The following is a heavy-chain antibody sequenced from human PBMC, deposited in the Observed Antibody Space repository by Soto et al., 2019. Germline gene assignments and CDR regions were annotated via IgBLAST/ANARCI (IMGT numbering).Heavy chain of an antibody. CDR3: AKPPYCSGGSCYEYYFDY. CDR2: ISGSGGST. D-gene: IGHD2-15*01. CDR1: GFTFSSYA. J-gene: IGHJ4*02. V-gene: IGHV3-23*01. Sequence: GGSLRLSCAASGFTFSSYAMSWVRQAPGKGLEWVSAISGSGGSTYYADSVKGRFTISRDNSKNTLYLQMNSLRAEDTAVYYCAKPPYCSGGSCYEYYFDYWGQGTLVTVSS.